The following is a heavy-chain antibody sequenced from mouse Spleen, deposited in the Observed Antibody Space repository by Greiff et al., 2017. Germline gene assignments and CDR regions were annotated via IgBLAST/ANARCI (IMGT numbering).Heavy chain of an antibody. CDR2: INPSTGGT. J-gene: IGHJ2*01. D-gene: IGHD1-1*01. CDR3: ARASSLAYFDY. V-gene: IGHV1-42*01. Sequence: VQLQQSGPELVKPGASVKISCKASGYSFTGYYMNWVKQSPEKSLEWIGEINPSTGGTTYNQKFKAKATLTVDKSSSTAYMQLKSLTSEDSAVYYCARASSLAYFDYWGQGTTLTVSS. CDR1: GYSFTGYY.